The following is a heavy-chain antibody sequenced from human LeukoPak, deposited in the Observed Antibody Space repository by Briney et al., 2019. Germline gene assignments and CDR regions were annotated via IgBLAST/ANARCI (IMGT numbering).Heavy chain of an antibody. J-gene: IGHJ4*02. Sequence: ASVKVSCKASGYTFTGYYMHWVRQAPGQGLEWMGWINPNSGGTNYAQKFQGRVTMTRDTSISTAYMELSSLRSDDTAVYYCARAQSLTAPAGTFANSWGQGTLVTVSS. V-gene: IGHV1-2*02. D-gene: IGHD6-13*01. CDR1: GYTFTGYY. CDR3: ARAQSLTAPAGTFANS. CDR2: INPNSGGT.